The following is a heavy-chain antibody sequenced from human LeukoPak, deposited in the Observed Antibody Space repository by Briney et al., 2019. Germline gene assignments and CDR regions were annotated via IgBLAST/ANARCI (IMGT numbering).Heavy chain of an antibody. CDR1: GFTFSSYT. CDR2: ISSSSSYI. J-gene: IGHJ3*02. V-gene: IGHV3-21*01. D-gene: IGHD3-22*01. CDR3: ARAYYYDSSGDDAFDI. Sequence: GGSLRLSCAASGFTFSSYTMNWVRQAPGKGLEWVSSISSSSSYIYYADSVKGRFTISRDNAKDSLYLRMNSLRAEDTAVYYCARAYYYDSSGDDAFDIWGQGTMVTVSS.